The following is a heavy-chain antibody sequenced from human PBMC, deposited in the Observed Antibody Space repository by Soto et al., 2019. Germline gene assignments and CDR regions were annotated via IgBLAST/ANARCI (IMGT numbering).Heavy chain of an antibody. CDR3: ARARQRDTGRGLDV. J-gene: IGHJ6*02. CDR1: GDSINNYF. Sequence: SETLSLTCTISGDSINNYFWNWIRYSPGKGLEWIGYISYSGSTSYNPSLQSRVTISSDTSKNQFSLELSSVTAADTAVYYCARARQRDTGRGLDVWGQGTTVTVSS. CDR2: ISYSGST. D-gene: IGHD5-18*01. V-gene: IGHV4-59*01.